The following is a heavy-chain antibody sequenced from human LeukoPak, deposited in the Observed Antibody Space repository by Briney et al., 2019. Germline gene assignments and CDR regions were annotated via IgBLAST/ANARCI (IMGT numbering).Heavy chain of an antibody. Sequence: GGSLRLSCAASEFTLSSYGMAWVRQAPGKGPEWVSAIGHGGTTYYTDPVRGRFTISRDNSKNTLYLQMNSLRGEDTAVYYCAKEMASRRPFDCWSQGTLVTVSS. CDR3: AKEMASRRPFDC. CDR1: EFTLSSYG. V-gene: IGHV3-23*01. J-gene: IGHJ4*02. D-gene: IGHD5-24*01. CDR2: IGHGGTT.